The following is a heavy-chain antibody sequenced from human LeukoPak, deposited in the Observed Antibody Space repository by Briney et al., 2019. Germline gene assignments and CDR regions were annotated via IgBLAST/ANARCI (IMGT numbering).Heavy chain of an antibody. D-gene: IGHD3-22*01. Sequence: GGSLRLSCAASGFTFSSYAMSWVRQAPGKGLEWVSAISGSGGSTYYADSVKGRFTISRDNSKNTLYLQMNSLRAEDTAVYYCAKFPVAMIVVVINYFDYWGQGTLVTVSS. CDR3: AKFPVAMIVVVINYFDY. CDR2: ISGSGGST. CDR1: GFTFSSYA. J-gene: IGHJ4*02. V-gene: IGHV3-23*01.